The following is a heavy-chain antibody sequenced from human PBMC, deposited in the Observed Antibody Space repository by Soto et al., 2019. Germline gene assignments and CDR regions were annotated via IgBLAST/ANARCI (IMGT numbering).Heavy chain of an antibody. CDR2: INSDGSST. CDR3: AKVGSGWYRYFDY. V-gene: IGHV3-74*01. Sequence: GGSLRLSCAASGFTFSSYWMHWVRQAPGKGLVWVSRINSDGSSTSYADSVKGRFTISRDNAKNTLYLQMNSLRAEDTAVYYCAKVGSGWYRYFDYWGQGTLVTVSS. D-gene: IGHD6-19*01. CDR1: GFTFSSYW. J-gene: IGHJ4*02.